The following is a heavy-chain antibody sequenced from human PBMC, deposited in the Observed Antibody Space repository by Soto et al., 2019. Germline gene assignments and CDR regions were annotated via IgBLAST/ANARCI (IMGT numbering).Heavy chain of an antibody. CDR2: ISSSGSTI. Sequence: EVQLVESGGGLVQPGGSLRLSCAASGFTFSSYNMNWVRQAPGKGLEWVSYISSSGSTIYYADSVKGRFTISRDNAKNSLYLQMNSLRAEDTAVYYCARVAYYYDSSGYFYWCQGTLVTVSS. CDR3: ARVAYYYDSSGYFY. D-gene: IGHD3-22*01. J-gene: IGHJ4*02. V-gene: IGHV3-48*01. CDR1: GFTFSSYN.